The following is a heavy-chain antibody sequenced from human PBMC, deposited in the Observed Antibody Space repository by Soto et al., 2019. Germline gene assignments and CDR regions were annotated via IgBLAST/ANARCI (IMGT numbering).Heavy chain of an antibody. CDR1: GGSFSGYY. J-gene: IGHJ5*02. CDR2: INHSGST. Sequence: SETLSLTCAVYGGSFSGYYWSWIRQPPGKGLEWIGEINHSGSTNYNPSLKSRVTISVDTSKNQFSLKLSSVTAADTAVYYCASGYDDFWSGYSNWFDPWGQGTLVTVSS. D-gene: IGHD3-3*01. CDR3: ASGYDDFWSGYSNWFDP. V-gene: IGHV4-34*01.